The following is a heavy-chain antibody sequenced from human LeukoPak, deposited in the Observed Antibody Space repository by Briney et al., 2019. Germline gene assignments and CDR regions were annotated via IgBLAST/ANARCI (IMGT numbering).Heavy chain of an antibody. J-gene: IGHJ5*02. CDR2: IYYSGST. CDR3: ARQVVVVIAIKNWFDP. V-gene: IGHV4-39*01. CDR1: GGSISSSSYY. D-gene: IGHD2-21*01. Sequence: SETLSLTCTVSGGSISSSSYYWGWIRQPPGKGLEWIGSIYYSGSTYYNPSLKSRVTISVDTSKNQFSLKLSSVTATDTAVYYCARQVVVVIAIKNWFDPWGQGTLVTVSS.